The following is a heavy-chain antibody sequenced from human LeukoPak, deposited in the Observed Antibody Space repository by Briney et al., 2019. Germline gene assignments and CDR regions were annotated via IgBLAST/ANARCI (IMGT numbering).Heavy chain of an antibody. CDR2: ISNSGSYI. V-gene: IGHV3-21*01. CDR1: GFTFSGSP. Sequence: PGGSLRLSCVASGFTFSGSPMHWVRQASGKGLEWVSSISNSGSYIYYADSVKGRFTISRDNAKNSLYLQMNSLRAEDTAVYYCANHLACGSTSCPPFDYWGQGTLVTVSS. J-gene: IGHJ4*02. D-gene: IGHD2-2*01. CDR3: ANHLACGSTSCPPFDY.